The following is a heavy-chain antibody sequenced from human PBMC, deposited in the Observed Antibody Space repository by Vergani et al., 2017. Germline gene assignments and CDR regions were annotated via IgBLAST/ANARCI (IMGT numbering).Heavy chain of an antibody. J-gene: IGHJ4*02. V-gene: IGHV3-23*01. CDR1: GFTFSSYA. D-gene: IGHD5-12*01. CDR3: TKGSRGYTGYFFDY. Sequence: EVQLLESGGGLVQPGGSLRLSCAASGFTFSSYAMSWVRQAPGKGLEWVSAISGSSATPYYADSVKGWFIISRDNSKNTLHLQMNSLRADDTAVYYCTKGSRGYTGYFFDYWGQGTLATVSS. CDR2: ISGSSATP.